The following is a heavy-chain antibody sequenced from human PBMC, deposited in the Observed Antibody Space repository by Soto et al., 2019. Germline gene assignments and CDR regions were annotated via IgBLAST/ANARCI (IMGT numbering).Heavy chain of an antibody. Sequence: SETLSLTCTVSGGSISSYYWSWIRQPPGKGLEWIGYIYYSGSTNYNPSLKSRVPISVDTSKNQFSLKLSSVTAADTAVYYCARQGILWFGELSSYYFAYWGQGTLVTVSS. J-gene: IGHJ4*02. D-gene: IGHD3-10*01. CDR3: ARQGILWFGELSSYYFAY. CDR2: IYYSGST. CDR1: GGSISSYY. V-gene: IGHV4-59*08.